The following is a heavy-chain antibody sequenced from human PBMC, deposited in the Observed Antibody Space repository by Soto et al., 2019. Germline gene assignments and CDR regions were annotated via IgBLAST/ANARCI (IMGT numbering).Heavy chain of an antibody. CDR3: AMRLGYCSSSSCSPFHY. J-gene: IGHJ4*02. D-gene: IGHD2-15*01. V-gene: IGHV1-18*01. CDR2: ISAYNGNT. Sequence: ASVKVSCKASGYTFISYGISWVRQAPGQGLEWMGWISAYNGNTDHAQKFQGRVTMTTDTSASTAYMELRGLRSDDTAVYFCAMRLGYCSSSSCSPFHYWGQGTQVTVSS. CDR1: GYTFISYG.